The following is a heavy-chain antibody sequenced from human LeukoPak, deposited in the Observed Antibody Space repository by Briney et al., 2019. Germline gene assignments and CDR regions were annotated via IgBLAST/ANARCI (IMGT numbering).Heavy chain of an antibody. CDR1: GFTFSSYA. CDR3: AKEDIVPL. Sequence: GGSLRLACAASGFTFSSYAMMWVRQAPGKGLEWVSAICGRGDNTYYADSVKGRFTISRDNPKHTLYLQMNSLRAEDTAVYYCAKEDIVPLWGQGTLVTVSS. D-gene: IGHD5-12*01. J-gene: IGHJ4*02. V-gene: IGHV3-23*01. CDR2: ICGRGDNT.